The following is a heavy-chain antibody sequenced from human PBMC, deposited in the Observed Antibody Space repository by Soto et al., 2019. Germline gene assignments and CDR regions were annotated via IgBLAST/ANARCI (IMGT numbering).Heavy chain of an antibody. V-gene: IGHV1-18*01. CDR3: AREQRAHWDQNSSGWNGAIDI. Sequence: QLQMVQSGAEVKKPGASVKVSCKASGYTFTSYGVTWVRQAPGQGLEWMGWISTYNGNTNYAQTLQGRVTMTTETSTTTAYMELRSLRSDDTAVYYCAREQRAHWDQNSSGWNGAIDIWGQGTKVTVSS. D-gene: IGHD6-19*01. J-gene: IGHJ3*02. CDR1: GYTFTSYG. CDR2: ISTYNGNT.